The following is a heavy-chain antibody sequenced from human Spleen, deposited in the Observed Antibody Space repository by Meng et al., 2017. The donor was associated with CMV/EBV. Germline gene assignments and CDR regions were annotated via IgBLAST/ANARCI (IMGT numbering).Heavy chain of an antibody. V-gene: IGHV3-33*06. Sequence: RNDLHWVRQAPGKGLECVAVIWNDGSHKFYADSVRGRFTISRDNSMNTLYLQMNSLRVEDTAIYYCAKDFNWNYAPKGDWYYFMDVWGQGTTVTVSS. CDR2: IWNDGSHK. CDR3: AKDFNWNYAPKGDWYYFMDV. D-gene: IGHD2-21*02. J-gene: IGHJ6*02. CDR1: RND.